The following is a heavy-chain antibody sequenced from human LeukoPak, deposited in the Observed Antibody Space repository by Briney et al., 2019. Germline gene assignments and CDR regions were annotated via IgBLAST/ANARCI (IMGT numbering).Heavy chain of an antibody. CDR2: IYTSGSN. Sequence: PSQTLSPTCTVSGGSISSGSYYWSWIRQPGGKGLEWIVRIYTSGSNNYNPSLNSRVTISVDTSKNQFSLKLSSVTAADTAVYYCAREDFDCSSTSCYIRDYYYYYMDVWGKGTTVTVSS. D-gene: IGHD2-2*02. CDR1: GGSISSGSYY. CDR3: AREDFDCSSTSCYIRDYYYYYMDV. V-gene: IGHV4-61*02. J-gene: IGHJ6*03.